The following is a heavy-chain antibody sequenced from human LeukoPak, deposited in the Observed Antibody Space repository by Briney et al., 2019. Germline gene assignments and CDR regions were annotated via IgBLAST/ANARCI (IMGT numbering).Heavy chain of an antibody. Sequence: GGSLRLSCAASGFTYNTYAMYWVRQAPGKGLEWVSGIFGSGGSAHYADSVKGRFTISRDNSKNTVYLQMNSLRAEDTAVYYCAKTTTGYSSGRYPGWPADSWGQGALVTVSS. D-gene: IGHD6-19*01. CDR1: GFTYNTYA. J-gene: IGHJ4*02. CDR2: IFGSGGSA. V-gene: IGHV3-23*01. CDR3: AKTTTGYSSGRYPGWPADS.